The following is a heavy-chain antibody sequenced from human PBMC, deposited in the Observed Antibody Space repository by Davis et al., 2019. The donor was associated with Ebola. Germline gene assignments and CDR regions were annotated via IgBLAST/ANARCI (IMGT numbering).Heavy chain of an antibody. J-gene: IGHJ6*02. Sequence: GGSLRLSCAASGFTFSSYSMNWVRQAPGKGLEWVSYISSSSSTIYYADSVKGRFTISRDNAKNSLYLQMNSLRAEDTAVYYRARLAIAARLYYYCYYGMDVWGQGTTVTVSS. CDR2: ISSSSSTI. CDR1: GFTFSSYS. D-gene: IGHD6-6*01. CDR3: ARLAIAARLYYYCYYGMDV. V-gene: IGHV3-48*04.